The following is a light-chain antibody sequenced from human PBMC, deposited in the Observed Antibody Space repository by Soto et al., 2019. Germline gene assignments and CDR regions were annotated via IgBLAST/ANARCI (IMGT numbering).Light chain of an antibody. CDR2: GAS. J-gene: IGKJ2*01. CDR3: QQYGNSPVYT. Sequence: EIVLTQSPGTLSLSPGERATLSCRASQSVSSSYLAWYQQKPGQAPRLLIYGASSRATGIPDRFSGSGSGRDFTLTTSRLEPADFSGYYWQQYGNSPVYTFGQGTKLELK. CDR1: QSVSSSY. V-gene: IGKV3-20*01.